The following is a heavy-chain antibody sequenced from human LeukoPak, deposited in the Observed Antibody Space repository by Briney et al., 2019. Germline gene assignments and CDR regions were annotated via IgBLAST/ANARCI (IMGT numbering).Heavy chain of an antibody. CDR2: IYYSGST. J-gene: IGHJ3*02. Sequence: PSETLSLTCTVSGGSISSYYWNWIRQPPGKGLEWIGYIYYSGSTNYNPSLKSRVTISVDTSKNQFSLKLSSVTAADTAVYYCAREGDVVVTANAFDIWGQGTMVTVSS. CDR1: GGSISSYY. CDR3: AREGDVVVTANAFDI. D-gene: IGHD2-21*02. V-gene: IGHV4-59*12.